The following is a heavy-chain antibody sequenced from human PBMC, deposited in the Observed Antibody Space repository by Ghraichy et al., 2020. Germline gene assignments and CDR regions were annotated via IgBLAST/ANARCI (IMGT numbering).Heavy chain of an antibody. D-gene: IGHD6-19*01. Sequence: GGSLRLSCAASGFTFNTHGMNWVRQAPGKGLEWVSAISGSGETTYYADSVGGRFTISRDNSKNMVYLQMNTLRVEDTAVYYWAKPARQWLDYYYFEYWGQGALVTVSS. V-gene: IGHV3-23*01. CDR1: GFTFNTHG. J-gene: IGHJ4*02. CDR3: AKPARQWLDYYYFEY. CDR2: ISGSGETT.